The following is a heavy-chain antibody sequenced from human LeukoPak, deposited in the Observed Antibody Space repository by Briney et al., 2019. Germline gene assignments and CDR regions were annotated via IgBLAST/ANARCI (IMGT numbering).Heavy chain of an antibody. CDR2: ISFDGSNK. V-gene: IGHV3-30-3*01. CDR3: ADPFADAFDL. CDR1: GFIFSTSA. D-gene: IGHD3-3*01. Sequence: GRSLRLSCAASGFIFSTSAMHWVRQAPGKGLEWVAVISFDGSNKYYTNSVKGRFTISRDNAKNTLYLQMNSLRAEDTAVYYCADPFADAFDLWGQGTMVTVSS. J-gene: IGHJ3*01.